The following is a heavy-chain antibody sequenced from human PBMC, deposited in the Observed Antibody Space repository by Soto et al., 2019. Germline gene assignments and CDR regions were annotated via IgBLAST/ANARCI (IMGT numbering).Heavy chain of an antibody. Sequence: ASVKLCSKASGYSYTSYGISWVRQAPGQRLEWMGWISAYNGNTNYAQKLQGRVTMTTDTSTSTAYMELRSLRSDDTAVYYCARDKGILVVIQAHNWFDPWGQGTLVTVSS. CDR1: GYSYTSYG. CDR3: ARDKGILVVIQAHNWFDP. D-gene: IGHD3-22*01. J-gene: IGHJ5*02. V-gene: IGHV1-18*01. CDR2: ISAYNGNT.